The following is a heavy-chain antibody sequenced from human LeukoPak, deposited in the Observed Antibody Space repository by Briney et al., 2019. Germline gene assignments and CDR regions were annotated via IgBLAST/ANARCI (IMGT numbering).Heavy chain of an antibody. CDR1: GGTFSSYA. V-gene: IGHV1-69*13. CDR2: IIPIFGTA. CDR3: ARSALGSTAVGDY. Sequence: SVKVSCKASGGTFSSYAISWVRQAPGQGLEWMGGIIPIFGTANYAQKFQGRVTITADESTSTAYMELSSLRAENTAEYYCARSALGSTAVGDYWGQGTLVTVSS. J-gene: IGHJ4*02. D-gene: IGHD2-2*01.